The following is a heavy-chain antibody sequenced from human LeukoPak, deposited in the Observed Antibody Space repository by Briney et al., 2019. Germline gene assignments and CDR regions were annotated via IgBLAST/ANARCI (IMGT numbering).Heavy chain of an antibody. V-gene: IGHV1-8*01. CDR3: ARRYSDSGNYYYMDV. Sequence: ASVKVSCKASGYTFTSYDINWVRQATGQGLEWMGWMNPNSGNTGYAQNFQGRVTMTRNTSISTAYMELSSLRSEDTAVYYCARRYSDSGNYYYMDVWGKGATVTISS. CDR2: MNPNSGNT. CDR1: GYTFTSYD. D-gene: IGHD3-22*01. J-gene: IGHJ6*03.